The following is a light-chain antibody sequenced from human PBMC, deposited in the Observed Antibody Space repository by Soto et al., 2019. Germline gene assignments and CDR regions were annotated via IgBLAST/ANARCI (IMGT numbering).Light chain of an antibody. CDR2: DAS. J-gene: IGKJ1*01. CDR1: QSISRY. V-gene: IGKV3-11*01. CDR3: QQRSNWPRT. Sequence: DIVLTQSPATLSSSAGERATLSCRASQSISRYLAWYQQKYGQAPRLLIYDASNRDTGIPSRFSGSGSGTDFTLNISILEREDLAVDYCQQRSNWPRTFGQGTKVDI.